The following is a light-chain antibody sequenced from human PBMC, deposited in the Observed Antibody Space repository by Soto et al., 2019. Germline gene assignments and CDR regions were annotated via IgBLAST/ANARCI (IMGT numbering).Light chain of an antibody. V-gene: IGKV1-5*01. CDR3: QQYDGFPWT. CDR2: DDS. Sequence: DIQMTQSPSTLSASIGDRVTITCRASQNVSHWLAWYRQKPGKAPNLLIYDDSSSESGVPSRFSGSGSGTEIPLTVSSLQSDDFETYFCQQYDGFPWTFGQGTKWDIK. CDR1: QNVSHW. J-gene: IGKJ1*01.